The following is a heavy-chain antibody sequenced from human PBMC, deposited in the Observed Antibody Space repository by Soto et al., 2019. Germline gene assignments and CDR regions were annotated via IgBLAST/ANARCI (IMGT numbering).Heavy chain of an antibody. D-gene: IGHD3-22*01. CDR1: GGSFSGYY. CDR3: ARIRRTMIVVVITTGHAFDI. CDR2: INHSGST. Sequence: SETLSLTCAVYGGSFSGYYWSWIRQPPGKGLEWIGEINHSGSTNYNPSLKSRVTISVDTSKNQFSLKLSSVTAADTAVYYCARIRRTMIVVVITTGHAFDIWGQGTMVT. J-gene: IGHJ3*02. V-gene: IGHV4-34*01.